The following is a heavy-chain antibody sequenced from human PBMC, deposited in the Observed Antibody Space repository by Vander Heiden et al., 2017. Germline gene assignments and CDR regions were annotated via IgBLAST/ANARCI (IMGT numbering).Heavy chain of an antibody. V-gene: IGHV3-9*01. Sequence: EVQLVVLGAGLVRTGRFLRLSCAASGFSFIHFYMHWVRQAPGKGLEWVAGISWNGDNTGYGDSAKGRFTISRDNAKNALYLQMNSLRVEDTALYYCVKDLGPILLWFGEFPAGGMDVWGQGTTVAVSS. CDR2: ISWNGDNT. CDR1: GFSFIHFY. D-gene: IGHD2-15*01. J-gene: IGHJ6*02. CDR3: VKDLGPILLWFGEFPAGGMDV.